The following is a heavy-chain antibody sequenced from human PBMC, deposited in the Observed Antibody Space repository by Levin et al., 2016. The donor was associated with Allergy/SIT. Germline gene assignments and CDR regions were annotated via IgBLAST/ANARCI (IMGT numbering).Heavy chain of an antibody. V-gene: IGHV4-39*07. CDR1: GGSISSSSYY. J-gene: IGHJ5*02. CDR3: ARAGYSSSWYVPVSRGRNWFDP. D-gene: IGHD6-13*01. CDR2: INHSGST. Sequence: GSLRLSCTVSGGSISSSSYYWGWIRQPPGKGLEWIGEINHSGSTNYNPSLKSRVTISVDTSKNQFSLKLSSVTAADTAVYYCARAGYSSSWYVPVSRGRNWFDPWGQGTLVTVSS.